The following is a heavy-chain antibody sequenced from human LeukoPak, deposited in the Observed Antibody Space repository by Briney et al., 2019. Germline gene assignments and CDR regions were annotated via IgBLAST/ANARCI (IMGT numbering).Heavy chain of an antibody. Sequence: SETLSLTCTVSGGSISSGSYYWNWIRQPAGKGLEWIGRIYTSRNTNHNPSLKSRVTISVDTSKNQFSLKLSSVTAADTAVYYCAREGLNMVRGVIPKEAWGWFDPWGQGTLVTVSS. CDR2: IYTSRNT. CDR1: GGSISSGSYY. J-gene: IGHJ5*02. CDR3: AREGLNMVRGVIPKEAWGWFDP. V-gene: IGHV4-61*02. D-gene: IGHD3-10*01.